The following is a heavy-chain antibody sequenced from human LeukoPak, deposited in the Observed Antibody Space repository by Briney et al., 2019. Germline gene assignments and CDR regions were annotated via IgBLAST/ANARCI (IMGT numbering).Heavy chain of an antibody. CDR1: GFTVSSNC. CDR3: ARGRTLRFLEWFVFDY. J-gene: IGHJ4*02. CDR2: IYSGGST. D-gene: IGHD3-3*01. Sequence: PGGSLRLSCAASGFTVSSNCMSWVRQAPGKGLEWVSVIYSGGSTYYSDSVKCRLTISRDNSKHTLYLQMNSLRAEDTAVYYCARGRTLRFLEWFVFDYWGQGTLVTVSS. V-gene: IGHV3-66*02.